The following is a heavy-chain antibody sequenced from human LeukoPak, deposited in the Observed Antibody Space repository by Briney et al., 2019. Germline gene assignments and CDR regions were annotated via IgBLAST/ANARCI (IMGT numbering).Heavy chain of an antibody. V-gene: IGHV3-66*01. Sequence: GGSLRLSCAASGFTVSSDYMSWVRQAPGKGLEWVSVIYSGGSTYYADSVKGRFTISRDNSKNTLYLQMNSLRAEDTAVYYCAKGGLRGWLQSQYYFDYWGQGTLVTVSS. J-gene: IGHJ4*02. CDR3: AKGGLRGWLQSQYYFDY. CDR2: IYSGGST. CDR1: GFTVSSDY. D-gene: IGHD5-24*01.